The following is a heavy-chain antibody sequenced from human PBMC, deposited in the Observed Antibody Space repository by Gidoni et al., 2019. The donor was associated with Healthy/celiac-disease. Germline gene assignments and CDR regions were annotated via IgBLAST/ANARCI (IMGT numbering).Heavy chain of an antibody. J-gene: IGHJ4*02. CDR1: GGSFSGYY. CDR3: ARARGGSSSKKSLGY. V-gene: IGHV4-34*01. CDR2: INHSGST. Sequence: QVQLQQWGAGLLKPSETLSLTCAVYGGSFSGYYWSWIRQPPGKGLEWIGEINHSGSTNYNPSLKSRVTISVDTSKNQFSLKLSSVTAADTAVYYCARARGGSSSKKSLGYWGQGTLVTVSS. D-gene: IGHD6-6*01.